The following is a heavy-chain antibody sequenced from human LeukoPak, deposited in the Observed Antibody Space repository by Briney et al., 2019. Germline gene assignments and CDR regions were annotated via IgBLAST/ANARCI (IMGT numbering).Heavy chain of an antibody. V-gene: IGHV3-48*01. J-gene: IGHJ4*02. Sequence: GGSLRLSCAASGFTFSSYSMNWVRQAPGKGLEWVSYISSSSSTIYYADSVKGRFTISGDNAKNSLYLQMNSLRAEDTAVYYCARGGGYDSIDYWGQGTLVTVSS. CDR2: ISSSSSTI. CDR3: ARGGGYDSIDY. CDR1: GFTFSSYS. D-gene: IGHD5-12*01.